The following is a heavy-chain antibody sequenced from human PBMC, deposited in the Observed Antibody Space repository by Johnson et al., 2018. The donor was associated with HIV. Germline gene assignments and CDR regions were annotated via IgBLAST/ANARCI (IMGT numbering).Heavy chain of an antibody. CDR1: GFTLSRYD. Sequence: MLLVESGGGLVQPGGSLRLSCAASGFTLSRYDMHWVRQPTGKGLEWVSGIGTAGDTYYPGSVKGRFTISRENAKNSLYLQMNSLRAGDTAVYYCARDRGVGGSSGAFDIWGQGTMVTVSS. CDR3: ARDRGVGGSSGAFDI. CDR2: IGTAGDT. V-gene: IGHV3-13*01. J-gene: IGHJ3*02. D-gene: IGHD1-26*01.